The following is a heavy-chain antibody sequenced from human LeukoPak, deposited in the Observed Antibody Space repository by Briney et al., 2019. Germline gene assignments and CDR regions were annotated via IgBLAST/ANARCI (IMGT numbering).Heavy chain of an antibody. J-gene: IGHJ3*02. CDR2: INPDSGAT. D-gene: IGHD6-13*01. Sequence: GASVKVSCKTSAYTLIGYYMHWVRQAPGQGLEWLGWINPDSGATLYAQKFQGRVTLTRATSINTAYMEVSRLTSDDTAVYYCARGKEAAGTTAFDIWGQGTMVTVSS. CDR3: ARGKEAAGTTAFDI. V-gene: IGHV1-2*02. CDR1: AYTLIGYY.